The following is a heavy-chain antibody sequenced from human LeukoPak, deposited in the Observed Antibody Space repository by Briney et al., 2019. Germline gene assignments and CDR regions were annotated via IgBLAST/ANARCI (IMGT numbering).Heavy chain of an antibody. CDR1: GFTFSDYY. Sequence: GGSLRLSCAASGFTFSDYYMSWIRQAPGKGLEWVSYISSSGSTIYYADSVKGRFTISRDNAKNSLYLQMNSLRAEDTAVYYCARDQSYYDFWSGYHSARNWSDPWGQGTLVTVSS. J-gene: IGHJ5*02. CDR2: ISSSGSTI. D-gene: IGHD3-3*01. CDR3: ARDQSYYDFWSGYHSARNWSDP. V-gene: IGHV3-11*01.